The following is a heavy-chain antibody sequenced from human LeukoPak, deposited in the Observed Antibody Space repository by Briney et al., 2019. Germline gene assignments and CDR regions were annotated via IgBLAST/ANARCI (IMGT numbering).Heavy chain of an antibody. CDR2: IYYSGST. Sequence: SETLSLTCNVSGGSISSGDYYWSWIRQPPGKGLEWIGYIYYSGSTYYNPSLKSRVTISVDTSKNQFSLKLSSVTAADTAVYYCARAVYVWYYFDYWGQGTLVTVSS. V-gene: IGHV4-30-4*01. CDR3: ARAVYVWYYFDY. CDR1: GGSISSGDYY. J-gene: IGHJ4*02. D-gene: IGHD2/OR15-2a*01.